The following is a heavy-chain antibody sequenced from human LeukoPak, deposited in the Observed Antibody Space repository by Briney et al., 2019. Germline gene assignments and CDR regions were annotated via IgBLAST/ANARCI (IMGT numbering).Heavy chain of an antibody. CDR1: GGSISSYY. CDR3: ARHPSMDV. V-gene: IGHV4-4*09. J-gene: IGHJ6*02. CDR2: IYTSGST. Sequence: PSETLSLTCTVSGGSISSYYWSWIRQPPGKRLEWIGYIYTSGSTNYNPSLKSRVTISVDTSKNQFSLKLTSVTAADTSVYYCARHPSMDVWGQGTTVTVSS.